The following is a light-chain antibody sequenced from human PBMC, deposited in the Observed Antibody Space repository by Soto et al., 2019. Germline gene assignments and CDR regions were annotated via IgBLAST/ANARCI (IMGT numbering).Light chain of an antibody. J-gene: IGKJ5*01. CDR2: DVF. V-gene: IGKV1-13*02. CDR3: HQLETNPLT. Sequence: AIQVTQSPSSLSASVGDTVTITCRASQGISSAFAWYQQKPGKVPRLLIYDVFNLQSGVPSRFNGSDFGTDFTLTTSRRQPEDYATYYCHQLETNPLTFGQGKHLEIK. CDR1: QGISSA.